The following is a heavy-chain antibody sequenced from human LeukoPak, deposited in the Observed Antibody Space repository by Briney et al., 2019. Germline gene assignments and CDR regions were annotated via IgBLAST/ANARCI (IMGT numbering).Heavy chain of an antibody. CDR2: ISGSGGST. J-gene: IGHJ4*02. D-gene: IGHD6-19*01. CDR3: AKRDVWSSGWYNFDY. V-gene: IGHV3-23*01. Sequence: GGSLRLSCAVTGFTFSSYAMSWVRQAPGKGLEWVSTISGSGGSTYYADSVKGRFTISRDNSKNTLYLQMNSLRAEDTAVYYCAKRDVWSSGWYNFDYWGQGTLVTVSS. CDR1: GFTFSSYA.